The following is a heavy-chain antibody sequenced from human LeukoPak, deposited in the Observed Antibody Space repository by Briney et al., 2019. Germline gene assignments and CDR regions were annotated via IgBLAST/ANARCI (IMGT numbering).Heavy chain of an antibody. CDR1: GGSFSGYY. Sequence: PSETLSLTCAVYGGSFSGYYWSWIRQPPGKGLEWIGYIYYSGSTNYNPSLKSRVTISVDTSKNQFSLKLSSVTAADTAVYYCARAPTEAFDIWGQGTMVTVSS. CDR2: IYYSGST. CDR3: ARAPTEAFDI. V-gene: IGHV4-59*01. J-gene: IGHJ3*02.